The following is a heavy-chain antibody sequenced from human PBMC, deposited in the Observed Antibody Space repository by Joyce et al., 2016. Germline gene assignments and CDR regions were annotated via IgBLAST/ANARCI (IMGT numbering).Heavy chain of an antibody. CDR3: VTGLCIGTACHWDDTFDV. D-gene: IGHD2-2*01. J-gene: IGHJ3*01. Sequence: EVQLVESGGGLVKPGGSLRLSCAASGFSFRNAWVTWVRQAPGKGLAWVGRVKSKSKGGTTDYAAPVKGRFTSSRDDSRDTAYLQMNSLKSEDTGVYFCVTGLCIGTACHWDDTFDVWGQGTMVTVSS. CDR2: VKSKSKGGTT. V-gene: IGHV3-15*01. CDR1: GFSFRNAW.